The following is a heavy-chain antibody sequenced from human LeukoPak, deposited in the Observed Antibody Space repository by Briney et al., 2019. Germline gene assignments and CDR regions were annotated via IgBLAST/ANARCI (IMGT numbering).Heavy chain of an antibody. V-gene: IGHV3-11*01. CDR1: GFTFSDYY. CDR2: ISRGGNTI. J-gene: IGHJ4*02. Sequence: PGGSLRLSCAASGFTFSDYYMYWIRQAPGKGLEWVSYISRGGNTIYYSDSVKGRLTISRDNAKNSLNLQMNSLRAEDTAVYYCASSRSITFDYWGQGTLVSVSS. CDR3: ASSRSITFDY.